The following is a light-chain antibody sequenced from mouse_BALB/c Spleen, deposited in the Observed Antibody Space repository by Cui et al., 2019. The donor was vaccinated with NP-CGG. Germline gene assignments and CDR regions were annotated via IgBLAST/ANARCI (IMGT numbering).Light chain of an antibody. Sequence: QAVVTQETALTTSTGEKVTPTCRSSNGAVTTSNYANWVQEKPDHLFTGLIGGTNNRAPGVPARFSGSLIGDKAALTITGAQTEDEAIYFCALWYSNHWVFGGGTKLTVL. J-gene: IGLJ1*01. CDR2: GTN. CDR3: ALWYSNHWV. V-gene: IGLV1*01. CDR1: NGAVTTSNY.